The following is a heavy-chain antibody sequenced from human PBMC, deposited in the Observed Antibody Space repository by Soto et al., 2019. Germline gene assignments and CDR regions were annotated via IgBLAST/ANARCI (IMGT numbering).Heavy chain of an antibody. Sequence: ASVKVSCKASGYTFSSSGISWVRQAPGQGLEWMGWVGNYNGNTNYAQMFQGRVTMTTDTSTSTAYMELRSLRFDDTAVYYCARAHYDILTGYSLNWFDPWG. V-gene: IGHV1-18*01. CDR3: ARAHYDILTGYSLNWFDP. D-gene: IGHD3-9*01. CDR2: VGNYNGNT. CDR1: GYTFSSSG. J-gene: IGHJ5*02.